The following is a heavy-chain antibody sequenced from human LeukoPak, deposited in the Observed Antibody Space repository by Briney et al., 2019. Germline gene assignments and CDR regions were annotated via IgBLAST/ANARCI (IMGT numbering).Heavy chain of an antibody. CDR1: GGSISSGDYS. CDR3: APSPCSGDSCYRFDF. V-gene: IGHV4-30-2*01. D-gene: IGHD2-15*01. CDR2: IFHSGRT. Sequence: SQTLSLTCAVSGGSISSGDYSWSWIRQPPGKGLEWIGYIFHSGRTNYNPSLKSRVTISVDTSKNQFSLKLSSVTAADTAVYYCAPSPCSGDSCYRFDFWGQGTQVTVSS. J-gene: IGHJ4*02.